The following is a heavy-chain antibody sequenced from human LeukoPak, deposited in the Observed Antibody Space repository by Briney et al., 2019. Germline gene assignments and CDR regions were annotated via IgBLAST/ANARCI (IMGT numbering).Heavy chain of an antibody. J-gene: IGHJ4*02. CDR1: GFPVRSRY. D-gene: IGHD3-3*01. CDR2: IYSGGST. CDR3: ASLEGGPTDGR. V-gene: IGHV3-53*01. Sequence: GGSLTLSCEVSGFPVRSRYMIWVRQAPGKGLECVSVIYSGGSTYYIDSVRGRFTISRDISNSTMYLEMNDLRVEDTAMYYCASLEGGPTDGRWGQGTLVTVSS.